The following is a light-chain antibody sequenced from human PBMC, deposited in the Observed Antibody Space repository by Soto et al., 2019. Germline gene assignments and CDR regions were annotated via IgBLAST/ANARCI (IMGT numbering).Light chain of an antibody. J-gene: IGKJ5*01. CDR1: QSVSRN. V-gene: IGKV3-15*01. CDR2: GAS. CDR3: QQYNNWPTIT. Sequence: EIVLTQSPVTLSLSPGETATLSCRASQSVSRNLTWYQPKPGQTPRVLIYGASTRATGIPARFSGSGSGTELTLTISSLQSEDFAVYYCQQYNNWPTITFGQGTRLEIK.